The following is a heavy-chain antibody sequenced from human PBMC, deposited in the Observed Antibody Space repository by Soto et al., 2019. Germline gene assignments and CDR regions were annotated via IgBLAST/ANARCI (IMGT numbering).Heavy chain of an antibody. J-gene: IGHJ4*02. CDR1: GYTFTGYY. V-gene: IGHV1-2*04. CDR3: ARENLGYCSSTSCYDFDY. D-gene: IGHD2-2*01. Sequence: QVQLVQSGAEVKKPGASVKVSCKASGYTFTGYYMHWVRQAPGQGLEWMGWINPNSGGTNYAQKFQGWVTITRDTSISTAYMELSRLRSDDTAVYYCARENLGYCSSTSCYDFDYWGQGTLVTVSS. CDR2: INPNSGGT.